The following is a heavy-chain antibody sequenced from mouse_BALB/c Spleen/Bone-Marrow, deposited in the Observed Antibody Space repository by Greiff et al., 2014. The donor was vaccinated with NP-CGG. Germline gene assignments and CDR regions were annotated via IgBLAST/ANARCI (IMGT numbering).Heavy chain of an antibody. CDR1: GFTFSSFG. D-gene: IGHD3-3*01. CDR2: ISSGSSTI. J-gene: IGHJ4*01. V-gene: IGHV5-17*02. CDR3: TRSGTLGAMDY. Sequence: EVKVVESGGGLVQPGGSRKLSCAASGFTFSSFGMHWVRQATEKGLEWVAYISSGSSTIYYADTMKGRFTISRDNPKNTLFLQMTSLRSEDTAMYHCTRSGTLGAMDYWGQGASVTVSS.